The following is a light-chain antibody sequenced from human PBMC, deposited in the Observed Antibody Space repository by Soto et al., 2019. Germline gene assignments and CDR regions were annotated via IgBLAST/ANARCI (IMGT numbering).Light chain of an antibody. CDR1: QSVSSN. V-gene: IGKV3-15*01. J-gene: IGKJ1*01. Sequence: EIVMTQSPATLSVSPGDRATLSCRASQSVSSNLAWYQQKPGQAPRLLISGASTRATGIPARFSGSGSGTEFTLTISSLQSEDFAVYYCQQYSNWPRTFGQGTKVDI. CDR3: QQYSNWPRT. CDR2: GAS.